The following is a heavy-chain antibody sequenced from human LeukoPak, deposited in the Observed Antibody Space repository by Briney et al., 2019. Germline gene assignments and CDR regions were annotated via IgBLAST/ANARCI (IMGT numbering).Heavy chain of an antibody. CDR2: ISAYNGNT. J-gene: IGHJ6*03. D-gene: IGHD6-19*01. V-gene: IGHV1-18*01. CDR3: ARDLVRPVAGITGVLRYYYYMDV. CDR1: GYTFTSYG. Sequence: ASVKVSCKASGYTFTSYGISWVRQAPGQGLEWMGWISAYNGNTNYAQKLQSRVTMTTDTSTSTAYMELRSLRSDDTAVYYCARDLVRPVAGITGVLRYYYYMDVWGKGTTVTVSS.